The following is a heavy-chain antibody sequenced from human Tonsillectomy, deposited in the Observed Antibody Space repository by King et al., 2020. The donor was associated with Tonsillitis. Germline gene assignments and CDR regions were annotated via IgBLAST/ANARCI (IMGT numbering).Heavy chain of an antibody. J-gene: IGHJ6*02. CDR3: ARDLGCTSTSCYGYYYYGMDV. CDR2: ISTDNDNT. V-gene: IGHV1-18*01. CDR1: GYTFTNYG. Sequence: QLVQSGVEVKKPGAAVKVSCKASGYTFTNYGISWVRQAPGQGLEWMGWISTDNDNTNYAQKFQGRVTMTTDTSTSIAYMDLRSLRSDDTAVYYCARDLGCTSTSCYGYYYYGMDVWGQGTTVTVSS. D-gene: IGHD2-2*01.